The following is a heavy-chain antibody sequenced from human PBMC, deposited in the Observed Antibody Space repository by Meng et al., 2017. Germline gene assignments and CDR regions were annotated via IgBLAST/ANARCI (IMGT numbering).Heavy chain of an antibody. CDR1: GDSIRSSRDY. V-gene: IGHV4-39*01. Sequence: QVQLQQWGVGLLKPSETLSLTCIVSGDSIRSSRDYWGWSRQPPGKGLEWIGGIYYSGSTYYNPSLKSRVTISVDTSKNQFSLKLSSVTAADTAVYYCARRDYFDYWGQGTLVTVSS. CDR3: ARRDYFDY. CDR2: IYYSGST. J-gene: IGHJ4*02.